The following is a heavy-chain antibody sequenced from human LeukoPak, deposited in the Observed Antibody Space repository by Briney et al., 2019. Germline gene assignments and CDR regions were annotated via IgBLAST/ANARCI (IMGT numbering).Heavy chain of an antibody. CDR2: IYPGDSDT. D-gene: IGHD2-15*01. J-gene: IGHJ4*02. Sequence: GESLKISCKGSGYSFTSYWIGWVRQMPGKGLEWMGIIYPGDSDTRYSPSFQGQVTISADKSISTAYLQWSSLKASDTAMYYCARHVGGGSCSGGSCYSDYWGQGTLVTVSS. V-gene: IGHV5-51*01. CDR1: GYSFTSYW. CDR3: ARHVGGGSCSGGSCYSDY.